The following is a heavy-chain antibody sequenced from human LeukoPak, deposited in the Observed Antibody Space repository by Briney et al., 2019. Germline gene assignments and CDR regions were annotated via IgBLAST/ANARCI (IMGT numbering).Heavy chain of an antibody. CDR1: GFTVSSNY. CDR2: IYSGGST. J-gene: IGHJ1*01. Sequence: PGGSLRLSCAASGFTVSSNYMSWVRQAPGKGLERVSVIYSGGSTYYADSVKGRFTISRDSSKNTVYLQMNSLRADDTAVYYCARDGGVVSTWYWFFQHWGQGTLVTVSS. V-gene: IGHV3-53*01. D-gene: IGHD2-21*01. CDR3: ARDGGVVSTWYWFFQH.